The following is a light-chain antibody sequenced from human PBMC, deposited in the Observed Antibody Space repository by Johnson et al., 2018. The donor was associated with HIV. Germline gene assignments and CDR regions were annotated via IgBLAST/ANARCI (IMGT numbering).Light chain of an antibody. CDR2: DNN. CDR3: GTWDNSLSAGV. V-gene: IGLV1-51*01. CDR1: SSNIGNNY. Sequence: QSVLTQPPSVSAAPGQKVTISCSGSSSNIGNNYVSWYQQLPGTAPKLLIYDNNKRPSGIPDRFSGSKSGTSATLGITGLQTGDAADYYCGTWDNSLSAGVFGSGTNVTVL. J-gene: IGLJ1*01.